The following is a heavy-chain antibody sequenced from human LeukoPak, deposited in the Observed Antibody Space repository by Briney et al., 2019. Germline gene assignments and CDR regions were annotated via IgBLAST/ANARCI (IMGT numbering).Heavy chain of an antibody. CDR2: IYYSGST. CDR3: ARADTVVINYFDY. CDR1: GGSISSGGYY. Sequence: SETLSLTCTVSGGSISSGGYYWSWIRQHPGKGLEWIGYIYYSGSTYYNPSLKSRVTISVDTSKNQFSLNLSSVTAADTAVYYCARADTVVINYFDYWGQGTLVTVSS. V-gene: IGHV4-31*03. J-gene: IGHJ4*02. D-gene: IGHD4-23*01.